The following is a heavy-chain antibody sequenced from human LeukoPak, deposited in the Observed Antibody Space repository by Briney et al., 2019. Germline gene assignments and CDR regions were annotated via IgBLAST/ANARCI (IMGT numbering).Heavy chain of an antibody. CDR1: GLTFSSYW. D-gene: IGHD5-24*01. V-gene: IGHV3-7*03. Sequence: GGSLTVSCAASGLTFSSYWMSWVGQAPGKGLEWVANIKQDGSEKYYVDSVKGRFTISRDNSKNTLYLQMNSLRAEDTALYYCARDRTVATIYFDYWGEGTLVTVSS. CDR2: IKQDGSEK. J-gene: IGHJ4*02. CDR3: ARDRTVATIYFDY.